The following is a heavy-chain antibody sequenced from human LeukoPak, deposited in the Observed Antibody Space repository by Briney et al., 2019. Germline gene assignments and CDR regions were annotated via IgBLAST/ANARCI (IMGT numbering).Heavy chain of an antibody. CDR2: IYYSGST. Sequence: SETLSLTCTVSGGSISSYYWSWIRQPPGKGLEWIGYIYYSGSTNYNPSLKSRVTISVDTSKNQFSPKLSSVTAADTAVYYCARDNSRYFGGFDPWGQGTLVTVSS. CDR1: GGSISSYY. CDR3: ARDNSRYFGGFDP. D-gene: IGHD3-9*01. V-gene: IGHV4-59*12. J-gene: IGHJ5*02.